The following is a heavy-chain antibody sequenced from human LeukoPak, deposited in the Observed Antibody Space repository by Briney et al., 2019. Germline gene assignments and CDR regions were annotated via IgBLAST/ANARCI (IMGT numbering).Heavy chain of an antibody. D-gene: IGHD3-22*01. J-gene: IGHJ1*01. Sequence: GGSLRLSCAASGFSFSSYWMHWVRQAPGKGLVCVSRIKSDGSTNYADSVKGRFTISRDNAKNTVSLQMNSLRTEDTGVYYCARAPSEIGGYYPEYFRHWGQGTLVTVSS. CDR3: ARAPSEIGGYYPEYFRH. V-gene: IGHV3-74*01. CDR2: IKSDGST. CDR1: GFSFSSYW.